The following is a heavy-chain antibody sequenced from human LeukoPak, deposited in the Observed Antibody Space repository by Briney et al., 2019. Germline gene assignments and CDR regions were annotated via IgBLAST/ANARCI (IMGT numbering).Heavy chain of an antibody. D-gene: IGHD3-10*01. CDR2: INHSGST. Sequence: SETLSLTCAVYGGSFSGYYWSWIRQPPGKGLEWIGEINHSGSTNYNPSLKSRVTISVDTSKNQFSLKLSSVTAADTAVYYCAGLHDMVRGHNWFDPWGQGTLVTVSS. CDR1: GGSFSGYY. CDR3: AGLHDMVRGHNWFDP. V-gene: IGHV4-34*01. J-gene: IGHJ5*02.